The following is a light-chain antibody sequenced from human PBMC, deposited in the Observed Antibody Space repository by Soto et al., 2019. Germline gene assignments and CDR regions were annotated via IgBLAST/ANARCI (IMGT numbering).Light chain of an antibody. J-gene: IGKJ1*01. CDR3: QQYGSSPWT. V-gene: IGKV3-20*01. Sequence: GVTQSPGTLSLSTGERASLSCMARQTVSSRYLTWYQQKPGQAPRLLIYGASSRATGIPDRFSGSGSGTDFTLTISRLEPEDFAVYYCQQYGSSPWTFGQGTKADI. CDR1: QTVSSRY. CDR2: GAS.